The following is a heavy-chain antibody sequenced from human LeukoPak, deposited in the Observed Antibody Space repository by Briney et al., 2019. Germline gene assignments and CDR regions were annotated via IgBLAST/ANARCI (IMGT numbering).Heavy chain of an antibody. CDR2: ISSGSNYL. J-gene: IGHJ4*02. Sequence: PGGSLRLSCAASGFTFNTYSFNWVRQAPGKGLEWVSSISSGSNYLSYGVSVRGRFTISRDDANNSLFLQMNSLTDVDTAVYYYARNLPPDYWGQGTLVTVSS. CDR1: GFTFNTYS. CDR3: ARNLPPDY. V-gene: IGHV3-21*01.